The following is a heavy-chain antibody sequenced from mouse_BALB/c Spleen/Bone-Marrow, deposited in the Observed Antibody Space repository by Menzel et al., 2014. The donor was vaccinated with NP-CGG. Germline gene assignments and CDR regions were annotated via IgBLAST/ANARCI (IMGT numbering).Heavy chain of an antibody. CDR3: ARRSTTATRYFDY. CDR1: GYTFTEYT. D-gene: IGHD1-2*01. CDR2: INPNNGGT. Sequence: EVKLQESGPELVKPGASVKISCKTSGYTFTEYTMHWVKRSHGKSLEWIGGINPNNGGTSYNQKFKGKATFTVDKSSSTAYMELRSLTSEDSAVYYCARRSTTATRYFDYWGQGTTLTVSS. V-gene: IGHV1-18*01. J-gene: IGHJ2*01.